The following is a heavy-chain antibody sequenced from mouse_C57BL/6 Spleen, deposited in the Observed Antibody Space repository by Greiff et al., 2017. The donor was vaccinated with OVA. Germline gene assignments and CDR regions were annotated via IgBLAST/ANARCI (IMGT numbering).Heavy chain of an antibody. Sequence: EVQLVESGGGLVQPGGSMKLSCVASGFTFSNYWMNWVRQSPEKGLEWVAQIRLKSDNYATHYAESVKGRFTISRDDSKSSVYLQMNNLRAEDTRIYYCTDPSNRFAYWGQGTLVTVSA. CDR3: TDPSNRFAY. J-gene: IGHJ3*01. CDR2: IRLKSDNYAT. CDR1: GFTFSNYW. V-gene: IGHV6-3*01.